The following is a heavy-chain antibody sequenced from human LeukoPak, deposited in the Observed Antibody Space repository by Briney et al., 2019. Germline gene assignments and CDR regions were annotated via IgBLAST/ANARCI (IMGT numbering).Heavy chain of an antibody. V-gene: IGHV4-34*01. Sequence: SETLSLTCAVYGGSFSGYYWSWIRQPPGKGLEWIGEINHSGSTNYNPSLKSRVTISVDTSKNQLSLKLSSVTAADTAVYYCASRYNWNDGGAFDYWGQGTLVTVSS. J-gene: IGHJ4*02. D-gene: IGHD1-1*01. CDR3: ASRYNWNDGGAFDY. CDR2: INHSGST. CDR1: GGSFSGYY.